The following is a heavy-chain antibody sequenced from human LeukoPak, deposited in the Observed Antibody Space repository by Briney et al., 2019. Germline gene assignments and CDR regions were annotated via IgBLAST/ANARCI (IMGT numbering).Heavy chain of an antibody. J-gene: IGHJ4*02. CDR3: ARESGAAKIGQMLNY. CDR1: GLMFSTSG. CDR2: IQYDGSEI. D-gene: IGHD3-10*02. V-gene: IGHV3-30*02. Sequence: PGGSLRLSCAASGLMFSTSGMHWVRQAPGKGLEWVAFIQYDGSEIYYAHSLKGRFTISRDNSKNTLYLQMNSLRAEDTAVFYCARESGAAKIGQMLNYWGQGTLVTVSS.